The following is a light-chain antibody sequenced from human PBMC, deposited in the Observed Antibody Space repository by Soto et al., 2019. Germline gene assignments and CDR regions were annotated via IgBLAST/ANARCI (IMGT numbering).Light chain of an antibody. V-gene: IGKV2-30*01. CDR2: KVS. CDR3: MKAPYWPPRT. CDR1: QSLLYSDGNTY. Sequence: DVVMTQSPLSLPVTLGQPASISCRSSQSLLYSDGNTYLSWFQQRPGQSPRRLIYKVSIRDSGVQDRFSGSVSGFDLTLKITRVAVDVVGIYYWMKAPYWPPRTFGHGTNVEIK. J-gene: IGKJ1*01.